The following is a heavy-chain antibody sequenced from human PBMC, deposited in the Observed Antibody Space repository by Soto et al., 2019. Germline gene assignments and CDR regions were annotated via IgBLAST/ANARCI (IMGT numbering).Heavy chain of an antibody. CDR1: GGTFSDQA. CDR3: SMASMGGEFISYFCDY. CDR2: ILHVFGTP. D-gene: IGHD2-2*01. V-gene: IGHV1-69*01. J-gene: IGHJ4*02. Sequence: QVQLVQSGAEVKKPGSSVKVSCKASGGTFSDQAFIWVRQAPGQGLEWMGGILHVFGTPNYAQKFQGRVTITADESTSTAYMDRSSRLCDDTAIYFWSMASMGGEFISYFCDYWGQGTLVTVSS.